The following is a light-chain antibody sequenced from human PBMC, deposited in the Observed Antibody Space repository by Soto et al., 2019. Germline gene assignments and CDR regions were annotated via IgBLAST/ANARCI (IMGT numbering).Light chain of an antibody. V-gene: IGLV2-23*01. CDR1: SSDVGSYNL. CDR3: CSYAGSYVV. J-gene: IGLJ2*01. CDR2: EGS. Sequence: QSALTQPASVSGSPGQSITISCTGTSSDVGSYNLVSGYQQHPGKAPKLMIYEGSKRPSGVSNRFSGSKSGNTASLTISGLQAEDEADYYCCSYAGSYVVFGGGTKLTVL.